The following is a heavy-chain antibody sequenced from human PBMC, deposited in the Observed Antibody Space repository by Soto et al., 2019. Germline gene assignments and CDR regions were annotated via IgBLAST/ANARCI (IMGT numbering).Heavy chain of an antibody. D-gene: IGHD3-22*01. CDR1: GFTVNNNY. V-gene: IGHV3-66*01. J-gene: IGHJ4*02. Sequence: EVQLVESGGGLVQPGGSLRLSCAASGFTVNNNYMSWVRQDPGKGLEWVSIIYSGGSTYYADSVKGRFSTSRDISRNMLVLQMNSLRAEDTAVYYCARGLGTTGYYYGLDFWGQGTLVTVSS. CDR3: ARGLGTTGYYYGLDF. CDR2: IYSGGST.